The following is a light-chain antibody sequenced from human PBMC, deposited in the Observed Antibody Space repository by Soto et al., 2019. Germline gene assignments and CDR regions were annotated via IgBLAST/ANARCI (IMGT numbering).Light chain of an antibody. CDR2: KND. CDR1: SSNIGSNY. Sequence: QAVVTQPPSVSGTPGQRVTISCSGSSSNIGSNYVYWYQQLPGTAPKLLIHKNDQRPSGVPDRFSGSKSGTSASLAISGLRSEDEADYYCATCEDSLIGVVFGGGTKLTVL. CDR3: ATCEDSLIGVV. V-gene: IGLV1-47*01. J-gene: IGLJ2*01.